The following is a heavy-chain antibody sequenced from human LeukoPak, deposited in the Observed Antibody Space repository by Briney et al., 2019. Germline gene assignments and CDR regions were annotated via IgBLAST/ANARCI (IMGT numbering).Heavy chain of an antibody. CDR2: INLNSGGT. Sequence: GASVKVSCKASGYTFTSYYMHWVRQAPGQGLEWMGWINLNSGGTNDAQKFQDRGTMTRDTSISTAYMELSRLRSDDTAVYYCARSPDILTGENFDYWGQGTLVTVSS. CDR3: ARSPDILTGENFDY. V-gene: IGHV1-2*02. J-gene: IGHJ4*02. CDR1: GYTFTSYY. D-gene: IGHD3-9*01.